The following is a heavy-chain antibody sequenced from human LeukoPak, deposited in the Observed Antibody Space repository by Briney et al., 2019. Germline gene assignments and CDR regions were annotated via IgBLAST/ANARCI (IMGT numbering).Heavy chain of an antibody. D-gene: IGHD1-26*01. J-gene: IGHJ4*02. CDR1: GFTFSSYA. CDR2: ISGSGGST. Sequence: HPGGSLRLSCAASGFTFSSYAMSWVRQAPGKGLEWVSAISGSGGSTYYADSVKGRFTISRDDARNTLFLERNSLRGDDTAVYYCARDGSGTLPFDSWGQGTLVTVSS. V-gene: IGHV3-23*01. CDR3: ARDGSGTLPFDS.